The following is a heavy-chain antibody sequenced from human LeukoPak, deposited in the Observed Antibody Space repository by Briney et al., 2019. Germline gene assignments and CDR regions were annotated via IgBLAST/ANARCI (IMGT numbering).Heavy chain of an antibody. Sequence: GASVKVSCKASGYTFTGYYMHWVRQAPGQGLEWMGWISAYNGNTNYAQKLQGRVTMTTDTSTSTAYMELRSLSSDDTPVYYCARNWNQGVFDYWGQGTLVTVSS. V-gene: IGHV1-18*04. J-gene: IGHJ4*02. CDR3: ARNWNQGVFDY. CDR2: ISAYNGNT. CDR1: GYTFTGYY. D-gene: IGHD1-20*01.